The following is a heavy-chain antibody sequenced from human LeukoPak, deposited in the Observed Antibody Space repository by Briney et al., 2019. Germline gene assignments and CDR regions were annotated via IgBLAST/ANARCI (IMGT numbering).Heavy chain of an antibody. CDR2: IIPIFGTA. J-gene: IGHJ6*03. Sequence: GSSVKVSCKASGGTFSSYAISWVRQAPGQGLEWMGGIIPIFGTANYAQKFQGRVTITTDESTSTAYMELSSLRSEDTAVYYCAKGYSYGFSYYYYMGVWGKGTTVTVSS. CDR1: GGTFSSYA. D-gene: IGHD5-18*01. CDR3: AKGYSYGFSYYYYMGV. V-gene: IGHV1-69*05.